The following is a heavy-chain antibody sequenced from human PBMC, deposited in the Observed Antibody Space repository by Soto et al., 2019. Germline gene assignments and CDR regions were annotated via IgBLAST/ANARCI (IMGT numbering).Heavy chain of an antibody. CDR2: ISAYNGNT. V-gene: IGHV1-18*01. CDR3: AGDGPAADRTGGYFDY. Sequence: QVQLVQSGAEVKKPGASVKVSCKASGYTFTSYGISWVRQAPGQGLEWMGWISAYNGNTNYAQKLQGRVTMTTDTTTSTAYMELRSLRPDDTAVYYCAGDGPAADRTGGYFDYWGQGPLVTVSS. J-gene: IGHJ4*02. D-gene: IGHD2-2*01. CDR1: GYTFTSYG.